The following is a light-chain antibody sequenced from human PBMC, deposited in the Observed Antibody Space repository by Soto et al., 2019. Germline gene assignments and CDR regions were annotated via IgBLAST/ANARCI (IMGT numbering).Light chain of an antibody. CDR2: EVN. V-gene: IGLV2-8*01. Sequence: QSVLAQPPSATGSPGQSVAISCTGTSSDVGGYSYVSWYQQHPGKAPMLMIYEVNKRPSRVPDRFSGSKSGNAASLTVSGLQAEDEADYYCSSYAGSSNVFGTGTKVTVL. J-gene: IGLJ1*01. CDR3: SSYAGSSNV. CDR1: SSDVGGYSY.